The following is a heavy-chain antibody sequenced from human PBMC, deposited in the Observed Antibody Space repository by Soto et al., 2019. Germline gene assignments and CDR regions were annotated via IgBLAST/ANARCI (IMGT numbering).Heavy chain of an antibody. Sequence: SETLSLTCAVSGDSIGSRNWWSWIRQTPERGLEWIGEIYHSGTTNYNPSLKSRVTMSVDKSKTHFSLNLTSVTAADTAVYYCARDRAYYESSGLYFDYWGQGTLVTVSS. V-gene: IGHV4-4*02. D-gene: IGHD3-22*01. CDR1: GDSIGSRNW. CDR2: IYHSGTT. J-gene: IGHJ4*02. CDR3: ARDRAYYESSGLYFDY.